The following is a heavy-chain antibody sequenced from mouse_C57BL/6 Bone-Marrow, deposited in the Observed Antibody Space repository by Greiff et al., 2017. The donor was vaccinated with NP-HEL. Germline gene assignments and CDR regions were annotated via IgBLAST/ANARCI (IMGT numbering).Heavy chain of an antibody. Sequence: QVQLKESGAELVMPGASVKLSCKASGYTFTSYWMHWVKQRPGQGLEWIGEIDPSDSYTNYNQKFKGKSTLTVDKSSSTAYMQLSSLTSEDSAVYYCARCSNSYYYAMDYWGQGTSVTVSS. V-gene: IGHV1-69*01. CDR2: IDPSDSYT. D-gene: IGHD2-5*01. CDR1: GYTFTSYW. CDR3: ARCSNSYYYAMDY. J-gene: IGHJ4*01.